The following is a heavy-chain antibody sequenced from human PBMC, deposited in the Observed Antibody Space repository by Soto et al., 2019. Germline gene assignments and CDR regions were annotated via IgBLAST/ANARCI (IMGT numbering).Heavy chain of an antibody. V-gene: IGHV4-30-2*01. J-gene: IGHJ4*02. D-gene: IGHD3-22*01. CDR2: IYHSGST. CDR3: AREDSSGLCWDY. CDR1: GGSISSGGYS. Sequence: QLQLQESGSGLVKPSQTLSLTCAVSGGSISSGGYSWSWIRQPPGKGLEWIGYIYHSGSTYYNPSVKGRVTIPADRAKNQCALKLSSVTAADTAVYYCAREDSSGLCWDYWGQGTLVTVSS.